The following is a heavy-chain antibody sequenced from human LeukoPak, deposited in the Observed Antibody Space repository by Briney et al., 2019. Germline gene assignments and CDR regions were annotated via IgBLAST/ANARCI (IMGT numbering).Heavy chain of an antibody. Sequence: SETLSLTCTVSGGSISSSSYYWGWIRQPPGKGLEWIGSIYDSGSPYHNPSLKSRVTISVDTSKNQFSLKLSSVTATDTAVYYCARHLIVNVGATTIRWFDPWGQGTLVTVSS. CDR2: IYDSGSP. CDR1: GGSISSSSYY. V-gene: IGHV4-39*01. CDR3: ARHLIVNVGATTIRWFDP. D-gene: IGHD1-26*01. J-gene: IGHJ5*02.